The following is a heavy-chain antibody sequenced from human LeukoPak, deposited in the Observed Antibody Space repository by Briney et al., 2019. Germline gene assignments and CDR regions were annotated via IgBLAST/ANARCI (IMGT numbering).Heavy chain of an antibody. CDR3: ATLYSNYDANWFDS. J-gene: IGHJ5*01. CDR2: ISSDGNIK. V-gene: IGHV3-30-3*01. Sequence: GGSLRLSCAASGFIFSDYYMHWVRQAPGKGLGWVAVISSDGNIKYYADSVKGRFTISRDNSKKTLYLQMNSLRYEDTAVYYCATLYSNYDANWFDSWGQGTLVTVSS. CDR1: GFIFSDYY. D-gene: IGHD4-11*01.